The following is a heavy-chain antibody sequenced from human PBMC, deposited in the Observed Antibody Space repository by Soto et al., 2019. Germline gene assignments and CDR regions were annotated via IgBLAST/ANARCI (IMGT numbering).Heavy chain of an antibody. Sequence: QVQLVESGGGVVQPGRSLRLSCAASGFTFSSYDMHWVRQAPGKGLEWVAVISYDGSNKYYADSVKGRFTISRDNSKNTLYLQMNSLRAEDTAVYYCARVARGVVATTVHFDYWGQGTLVTVSS. CDR1: GFTFSSYD. CDR2: ISYDGSNK. CDR3: ARVARGVVATTVHFDY. D-gene: IGHD1-26*01. J-gene: IGHJ4*02. V-gene: IGHV3-30-3*01.